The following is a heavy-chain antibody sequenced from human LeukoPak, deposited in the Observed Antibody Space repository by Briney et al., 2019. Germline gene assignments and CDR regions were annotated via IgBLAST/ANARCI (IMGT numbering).Heavy chain of an antibody. V-gene: IGHV4-4*07. Sequence: SETLSLTCTVSGASYISYYWSWIRQPAGKGLEWIGHIYTSGSTNCNPSLKSRVTMSVDTSKNQFSLKLTSVTAADTAVYYCARDRFNNYADYWGQGTQVTVSS. CDR1: GASYISYY. J-gene: IGHJ4*02. CDR3: ARDRFNNYADY. CDR2: IYTSGST. D-gene: IGHD3-3*01.